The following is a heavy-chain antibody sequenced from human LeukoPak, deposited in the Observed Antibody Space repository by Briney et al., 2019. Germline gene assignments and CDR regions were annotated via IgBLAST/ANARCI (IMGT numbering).Heavy chain of an antibody. J-gene: IGHJ4*02. CDR3: ARGCSATRCPADS. CDR1: GFTFSSYW. CDR2: INPDGTIA. D-gene: IGHD2-15*01. V-gene: IGHV3-74*01. Sequence: GGSLRLSCAASGFTFSSYWLHWVRQAPGEGLVWVSQINPDGTIATYADSVKGRFTISRDNSKNTLYLQINSLKAEDTAVYYCARGCSATRCPADSWGQGSLVTVSS.